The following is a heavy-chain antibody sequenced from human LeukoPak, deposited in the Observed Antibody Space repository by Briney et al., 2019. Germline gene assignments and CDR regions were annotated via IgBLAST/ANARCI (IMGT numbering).Heavy chain of an antibody. CDR1: GFTFSSYW. V-gene: IGHV3-7*01. D-gene: IGHD3-9*01. Sequence: PGGSLRLSCAASGFTFSSYWMSWVRQAPGKGLEWVANIKQDGSEKYYVDSVKGRFTISTDNAKNSLYLQMNSLRAEDTAVYYCARDGSRITIFSRYYYYYGMDVWGQGTTVTVSS. CDR3: ARDGSRITIFSRYYYYYGMDV. CDR2: IKQDGSEK. J-gene: IGHJ6*02.